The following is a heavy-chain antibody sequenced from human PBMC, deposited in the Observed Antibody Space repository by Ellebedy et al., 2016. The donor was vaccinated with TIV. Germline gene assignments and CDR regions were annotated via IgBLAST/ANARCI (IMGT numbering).Heavy chain of an antibody. D-gene: IGHD3-16*02. J-gene: IGHJ6*02. CDR3: TRVWSRYTVGGKGLDV. Sequence: ASVKVSCKASGYTFTSYAMHWVRQAPGQRLEWMGWINAGNGDTKYSEKFQGRVTITRDTSASTANMELSGLRSEDTSVYYCTRVWSRYTVGGKGLDVWGQGTTVIVSS. V-gene: IGHV1-3*01. CDR1: GYTFTSYA. CDR2: INAGNGDT.